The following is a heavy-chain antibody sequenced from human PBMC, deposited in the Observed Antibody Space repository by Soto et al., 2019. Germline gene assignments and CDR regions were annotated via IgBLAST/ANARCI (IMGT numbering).Heavy chain of an antibody. CDR2: ISYDGSNK. Sequence: QVQLVESGGGVVQPGRSLRLSCAASGVTFSSYGMHWVRQAPGKGLEWVAVISYDGSNKYYADSVKGRFTISRDNSKNTLYLQMNSLRAEDTDVYYCAKGHSSSWVDYWGQGTLVTVSS. V-gene: IGHV3-30*18. D-gene: IGHD6-13*01. CDR3: AKGHSSSWVDY. CDR1: GVTFSSYG. J-gene: IGHJ4*02.